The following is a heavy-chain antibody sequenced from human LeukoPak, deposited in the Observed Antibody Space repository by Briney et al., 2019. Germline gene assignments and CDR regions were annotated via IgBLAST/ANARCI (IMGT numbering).Heavy chain of an antibody. CDR3: AREGGAMAYYFDY. CDR2: MNPNSGNT. J-gene: IGHJ4*02. D-gene: IGHD3-16*01. CDR1: GGTFSSYA. Sequence: ASVKVSCKASGGTFSSYAISWVRQAPGQGLEWMGWMNPNSGNTGYAQKFQGRVTITRNTSISTAYMELSSLRSEDTAVYYCAREGGAMAYYFDYWGQGTLVTVSS. V-gene: IGHV1-8*03.